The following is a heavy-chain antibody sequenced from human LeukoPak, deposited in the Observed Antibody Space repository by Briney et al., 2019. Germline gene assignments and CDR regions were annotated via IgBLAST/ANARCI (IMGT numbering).Heavy chain of an antibody. CDR2: ISASGGNT. CDR1: GFTFSSYA. D-gene: IGHD6-19*01. Sequence: GGSLRLSCAASGFTFSSYAMGWVRPAPGRGLEWVSGISASGGNTYYADSVKGRFTISRDNSRNPLYVQMNSLRAEDTAVYYCANFERTVAGPYNWFDPWGQGTLVTVSS. CDR3: ANFERTVAGPYNWFDP. V-gene: IGHV3-23*01. J-gene: IGHJ5*02.